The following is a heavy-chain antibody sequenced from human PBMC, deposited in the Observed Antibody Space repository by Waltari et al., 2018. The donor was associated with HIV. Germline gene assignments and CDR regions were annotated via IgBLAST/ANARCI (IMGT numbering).Heavy chain of an antibody. CDR1: GFTFSSSG. V-gene: IGHV3-30*18. CDR2: ISYDGSNK. CDR3: AKDARFLDLDYYYGMDV. J-gene: IGHJ6*02. Sequence: QVQLVESGGGVVQPGRSLRLSCAAPGFTFSSSGMPWARQAPGKGLEWVAVISYDGSNKYYADSVKGRFTISRDNSKNTLYLQMNSLRAEDTAVYYCAKDARFLDLDYYYGMDVWGQGTTVTVSS. D-gene: IGHD3-3*01.